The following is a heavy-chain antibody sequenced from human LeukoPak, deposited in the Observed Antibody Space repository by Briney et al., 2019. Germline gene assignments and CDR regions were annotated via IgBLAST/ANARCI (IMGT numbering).Heavy chain of an antibody. J-gene: IGHJ5*01. Sequence: GGSLRLSSAASGFTFSSYAMHWVRQAPGRGLEWVAVISYDGSNKYYADSVKGRFTISRDNSKNTLSLHMKTLRTDDTAVYYCAKGVGVRGVIPQTLDSWGQGTLVIVSS. CDR2: ISYDGSNK. D-gene: IGHD3-10*01. V-gene: IGHV3-30*14. CDR1: GFTFSSYA. CDR3: AKGVGVRGVIPQTLDS.